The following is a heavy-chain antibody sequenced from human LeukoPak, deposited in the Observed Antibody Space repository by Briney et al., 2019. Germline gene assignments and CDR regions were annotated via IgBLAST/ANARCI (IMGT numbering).Heavy chain of an antibody. D-gene: IGHD2-15*01. V-gene: IGHV3-53*01. CDR1: GFIVSNNY. CDR2: IYSVGHT. J-gene: IGHJ5*02. Sequence: GGPLRLSCAASGFIVSNNYMSWVRQAPGKGLEWVSVIYSVGHTYYADSVKGRFTISRDNSKNTLYLQMNGLRAEDTAVYYCARGLSHCSGASCSFTWGQGTLVTVSP. CDR3: ARGLSHCSGASCSFT.